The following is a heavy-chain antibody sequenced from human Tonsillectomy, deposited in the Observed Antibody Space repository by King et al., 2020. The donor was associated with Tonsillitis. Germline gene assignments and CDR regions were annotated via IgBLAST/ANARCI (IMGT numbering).Heavy chain of an antibody. V-gene: IGHV4-34*01. CDR2: INHSGST. J-gene: IGHJ6*03. CDR1: GGSFSGYY. D-gene: IGHD6-25*01. Sequence: VQLQQWGAGLLKPSETLSLTCAVYGGSFSGYYWSWLRQPPGKGLEWIGEINHSGSTNYNPSLKSRVTISVDTSKNQFSLKLSSVTAADTAVYYCASLGLAAATGYYYYYMDVWGKGTTVTVSS. CDR3: ASLGLAAATGYYYYYMDV.